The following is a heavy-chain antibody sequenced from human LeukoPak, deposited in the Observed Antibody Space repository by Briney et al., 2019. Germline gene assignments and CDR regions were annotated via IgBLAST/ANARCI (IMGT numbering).Heavy chain of an antibody. CDR3: ARHRSGGSQDDAFDI. CDR2: ISSSSSYI. CDR1: GFTFSSYS. Sequence: GGSLRLSCAASGFTFSSYSMNWVRQAPGKGLEWVSSISSSSSYIYHADSVKGRFTISRQNAKNSLFLQMNSLRAEDTAVYYCARHRSGGSQDDAFDIWGQGTLVTVSS. D-gene: IGHD2-15*01. V-gene: IGHV3-21*01. J-gene: IGHJ3*02.